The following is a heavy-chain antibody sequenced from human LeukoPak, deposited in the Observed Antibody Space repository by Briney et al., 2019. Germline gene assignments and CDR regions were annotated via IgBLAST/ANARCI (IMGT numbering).Heavy chain of an antibody. CDR2: IIPMFSTT. D-gene: IGHD3-9*01. CDR3: ARYLEDSYYYYYMDV. Sequence: ASVKVSCKASGGTFSTYAINWVRQAPGQGLEWMGGIIPMFSTTDYAQKFQGRVTITTDESTSTAYMELSSLRSEDTAVYYCARYLEDSYYYYYMDVWGKGTTVTVSS. V-gene: IGHV1-69*05. CDR1: GGTFSTYA. J-gene: IGHJ6*03.